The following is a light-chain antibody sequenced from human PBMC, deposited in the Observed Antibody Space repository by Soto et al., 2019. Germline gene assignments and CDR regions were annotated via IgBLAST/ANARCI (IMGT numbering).Light chain of an antibody. CDR2: QVS. J-gene: IGLJ1*01. Sequence: QYALTQPPSASGSPGQSGTISCTGTSSDVGASEYVSWYQQHPGKAPKLMIYQVSKRPSGVPDRFSGSRSGNTASLTVSGLQAEDEADYYCTSYTSSYIFVLGGGTKLTVL. CDR1: SSDVGASEY. CDR3: TSYTSSYIFV. V-gene: IGLV2-8*01.